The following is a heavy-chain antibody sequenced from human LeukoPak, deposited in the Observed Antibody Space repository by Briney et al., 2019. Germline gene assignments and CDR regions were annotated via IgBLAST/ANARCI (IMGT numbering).Heavy chain of an antibody. CDR3: AKDRFVWGGYPGWFDY. J-gene: IGHJ4*02. V-gene: IGHV3-30*02. CDR1: GFTFSSYG. CDR2: IWYGGSNK. Sequence: GGSLRLSCAASGFTFSSYGMHWVRQAPGKGLEWVAVIWYGGSNKYYADSVKGRFTISRDNSKNTLYLQMNSLRAEDTAVYYCAKDRFVWGGYPGWFDYWGQGTLVTVSS. D-gene: IGHD3-16*02.